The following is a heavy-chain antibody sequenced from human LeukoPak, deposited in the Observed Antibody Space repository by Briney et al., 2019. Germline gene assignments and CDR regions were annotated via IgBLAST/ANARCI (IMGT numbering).Heavy chain of an antibody. CDR2: ISGSGGAT. Sequence: GGSLRLSCAASGFTFSSYAMSWVRQAPGKGLEWVSSISGSGGATYYADSVKGRFTISRDDSKNTLYVQMNSLRAEDTAVYYCAKAPVSASRSDYFDYWGQGTLVTVSS. V-gene: IGHV3-23*01. CDR3: AKAPVSASRSDYFDY. J-gene: IGHJ4*02. D-gene: IGHD6-6*01. CDR1: GFTFSSYA.